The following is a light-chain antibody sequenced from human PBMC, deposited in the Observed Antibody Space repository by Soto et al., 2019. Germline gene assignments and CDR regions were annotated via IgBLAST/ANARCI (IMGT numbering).Light chain of an antibody. J-gene: IGLJ1*01. Sequence: QSALTQPASVSGSPGQSITISCTGTSSDVGGYNSVSWYQQHPGKAPKLMIFEVSNRASGVSNRFSGSKSGNTASLTISGLQSEDDADYYCSSYTSSSTYVFGTGTKLTVL. V-gene: IGLV2-14*01. CDR2: EVS. CDR3: SSYTSSSTYV. CDR1: SSDVGGYNS.